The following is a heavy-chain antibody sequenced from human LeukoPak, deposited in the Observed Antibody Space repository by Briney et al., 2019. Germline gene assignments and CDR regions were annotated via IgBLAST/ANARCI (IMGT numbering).Heavy chain of an antibody. Sequence: PSQTLSLTCIVSGGSIRSGYYWSWIRQPPGKGLEWIGYIYHFGSTDYNPSVESRVTISLDRSKNQVSLNLTSVTAADTAVYYCARGGITVSGVVIMGYHMDVWGKGTTVTVSS. V-gene: IGHV4-30-2*01. CDR3: ARGGITVSGVVIMGYHMDV. CDR2: IYHFGST. J-gene: IGHJ6*03. CDR1: GGSIRSGYY. D-gene: IGHD3-3*01.